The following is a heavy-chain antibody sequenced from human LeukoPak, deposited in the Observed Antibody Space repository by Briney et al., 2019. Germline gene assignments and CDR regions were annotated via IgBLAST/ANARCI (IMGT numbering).Heavy chain of an antibody. CDR2: IIPIFGTA. CDR1: GGTFSIYT. Sequence: GASVKVSCMASGGTFSIYTISWVCPAPGQGLEWMGGIIPIFGTANYAQKFEGRVTITTDESTSTAYMELSSLRSEDTAVYYCASTYYYDSSGPSGYYYYYMDVWGKGTTVTVSS. CDR3: ASTYYYDSSGPSGYYYYYMDV. J-gene: IGHJ6*03. D-gene: IGHD3-22*01. V-gene: IGHV1-69*05.